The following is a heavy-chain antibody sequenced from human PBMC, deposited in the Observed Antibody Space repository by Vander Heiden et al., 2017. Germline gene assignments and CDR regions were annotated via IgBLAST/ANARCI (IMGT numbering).Heavy chain of an antibody. CDR2: ISSSSSTI. CDR1: GFTFSSYS. V-gene: IGHV3-48*02. CDR3: ARGPDYYDRGSGDY. Sequence: EVQLVESGGGLVQPGGSLRLSCAASGFTFSSYSMNWVRQAPGKGLEWVSYISSSSSTIYYADSVKGRFTISRDNAKNSLYLQMNSLRDEDTAVYYCARGPDYYDRGSGDYWGQGTLVTVSS. D-gene: IGHD3-22*01. J-gene: IGHJ4*02.